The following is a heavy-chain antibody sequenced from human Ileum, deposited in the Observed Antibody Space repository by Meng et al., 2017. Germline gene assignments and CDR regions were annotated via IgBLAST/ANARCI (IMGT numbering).Heavy chain of an antibody. V-gene: IGHV3-21*01. CDR3: ASDY. Sequence: EVQLVESGGGLVQAGGSLRLSCAASGFTFSSYSMNWVRQAPGKGLEWVSSISSTSGYIYYADPVKGRFTISRDNAKNSLYLQMNSLRAEDTAVYYCASDYWGQGTLVTVSS. J-gene: IGHJ4*02. CDR2: ISSTSGYI. CDR1: GFTFSSYS.